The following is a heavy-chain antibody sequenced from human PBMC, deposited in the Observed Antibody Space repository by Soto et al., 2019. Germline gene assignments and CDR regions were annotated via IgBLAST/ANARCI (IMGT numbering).Heavy chain of an antibody. J-gene: IGHJ4*02. D-gene: IGHD3-10*01. Sequence: XXSGPGLVKPSGTLSLTCAVSGGSISSSNWWSWVRQPPGKGLEWIGEIYHSGNTNYNPSLKSRVTMAVDKPRNQFSLKLSSVTAADTAVYYCARRWGEGRVDYWGQGTLVTVSS. CDR2: IYHSGNT. CDR1: GGSISSSNW. V-gene: IGHV4-4*02. CDR3: ARRWGEGRVDY.